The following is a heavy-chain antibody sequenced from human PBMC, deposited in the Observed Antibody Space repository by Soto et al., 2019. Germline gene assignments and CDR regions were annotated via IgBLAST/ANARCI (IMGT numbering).Heavy chain of an antibody. J-gene: IGHJ4*02. Sequence: QLQLQESGPGLVKPSETLSLTCTVSGGSISSSSYYWGWIRQPPGKGLEWIGSIYYSGSTYYNPSLKSRVTISVDTSKNQFSLKLSSVTAADTAVYYCASRSITMIMPFDYWGQGTLVTVSS. D-gene: IGHD3-22*01. V-gene: IGHV4-39*01. CDR2: IYYSGST. CDR3: ASRSITMIMPFDY. CDR1: GGSISSSSYY.